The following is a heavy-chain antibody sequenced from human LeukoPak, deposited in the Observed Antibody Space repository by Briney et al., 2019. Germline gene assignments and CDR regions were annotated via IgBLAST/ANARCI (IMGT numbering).Heavy chain of an antibody. Sequence: ASVKVSCKASGYTFTSYGISWVRQAPGQGLEWMGWISAYNGNTNYAQKLQGRVTMTTDTSTSTAYMELRSLRSDDTAVYYCARVLGYCSSTSCYTGMYYYYYMDVWGKGTTVTVSS. CDR1: GYTFTSYG. V-gene: IGHV1-18*01. J-gene: IGHJ6*03. D-gene: IGHD2-2*02. CDR3: ARVLGYCSSTSCYTGMYYYYYMDV. CDR2: ISAYNGNT.